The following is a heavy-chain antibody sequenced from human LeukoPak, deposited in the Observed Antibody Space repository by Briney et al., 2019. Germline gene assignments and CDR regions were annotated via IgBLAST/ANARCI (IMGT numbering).Heavy chain of an antibody. J-gene: IGHJ4*02. CDR2: INTNSGGT. CDR3: ARFCSGSICFIKAFEY. CDR1: GYTFTGYY. D-gene: IGHD2-15*01. V-gene: IGHV1-2*02. Sequence: AASVKVSCTASGYTFTGYYLHWVRQAPGQGLEWMGWINTNSGGTNYAQKLQGRVIMTRDTSISTAYVELSRLRSDDTGVYYCARFCSGSICFIKAFEYWGQGTLVTVSS.